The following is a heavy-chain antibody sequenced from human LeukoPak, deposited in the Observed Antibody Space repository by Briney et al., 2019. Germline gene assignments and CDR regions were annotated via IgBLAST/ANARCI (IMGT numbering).Heavy chain of an antibody. CDR2: MKQDGSEK. D-gene: IGHD2-15*01. CDR3: ARFGYVAAVDL. J-gene: IGHJ4*02. V-gene: IGHV3-7*01. CDR1: GFTFNSYW. Sequence: GGSLRLSCAASGFTFNSYWMSWVRQAPGKGLEWVAKMKQDGSEKYYVDSVKGRFTISRDNAKNSLYLQMNSLRAEDTAVYYCARFGYVAAVDLWGQGTLVTVSS.